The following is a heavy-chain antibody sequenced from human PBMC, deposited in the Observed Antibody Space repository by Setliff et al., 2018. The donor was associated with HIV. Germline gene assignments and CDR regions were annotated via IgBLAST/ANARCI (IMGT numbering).Heavy chain of an antibody. CDR2: ISAYNGNT. J-gene: IGHJ4*02. CDR1: GYIFTSYA. D-gene: IGHD3-3*01. Sequence: ASVKVSCKASGYIFTSYAISWVRQAPGQGLEWMGWISAYNGNTNYAQKFQGRVTMTTDIATSTAYMELRSLRSDDTAVYYCARGAVSYFSDYWGQGTLVTVSS. V-gene: IGHV1-18*01. CDR3: ARGAVSYFSDY.